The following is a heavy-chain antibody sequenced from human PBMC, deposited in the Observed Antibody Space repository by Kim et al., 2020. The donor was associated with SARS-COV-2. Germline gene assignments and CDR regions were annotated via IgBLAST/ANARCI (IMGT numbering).Heavy chain of an antibody. CDR3: AKDLLGDDSSGYTDLYFDY. D-gene: IGHD3-22*01. J-gene: IGHJ4*02. CDR2: ISGSGGST. Sequence: GGSLRLSCAASGFTFSSYAMSWVRQAPGKGLEWVSAISGSGGSTYYADSVKGRFTISRDNSKNTLYLQMNSLRAEDTAVYYCAKDLLGDDSSGYTDLYFDYWGQGTLFTFSS. V-gene: IGHV3-23*01. CDR1: GFTFSSYA.